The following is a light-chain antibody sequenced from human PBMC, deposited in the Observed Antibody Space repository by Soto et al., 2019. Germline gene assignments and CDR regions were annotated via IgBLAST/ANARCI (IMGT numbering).Light chain of an antibody. Sequence: DIVMTQSPDSLAVSLGERATINCKSSQSVLYSSNNKNNLAWYQQKPGQPPKLLIYWASTRESGVPDRFSGSGSGTDFTLTIRSLQAEDVAVYYCQQYYSTPAWTFGQGTKVEIK. CDR2: WAS. CDR3: QQYYSTPAWT. CDR1: QSVLYSSNNKNN. V-gene: IGKV4-1*01. J-gene: IGKJ1*01.